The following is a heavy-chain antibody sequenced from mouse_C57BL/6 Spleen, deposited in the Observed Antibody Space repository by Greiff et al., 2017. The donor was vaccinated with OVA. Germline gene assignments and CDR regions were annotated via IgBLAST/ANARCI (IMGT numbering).Heavy chain of an antibody. D-gene: IGHD1-1*01. CDR1: GYTFTDYN. CDR3: ARDYYGRPLGI. CDR2: INPNNGGT. J-gene: IGHJ1*03. Sequence: VQLQQSGPELVKPGASVKMSCKASGYTFTDYNMHWVKQSHGKSLEWIGYINPNNGGTSYNQKFKGKATLTENKSSSTAYMELRSLTSEDSAVYYCARDYYGRPLGIWGTGTTVTVSS. V-gene: IGHV1-22*01.